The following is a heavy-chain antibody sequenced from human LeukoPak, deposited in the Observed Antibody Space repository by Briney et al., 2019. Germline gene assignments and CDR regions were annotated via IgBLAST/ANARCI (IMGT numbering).Heavy chain of an antibody. CDR1: GFTFSSYG. J-gene: IGHJ3*02. D-gene: IGHD3-10*01. Sequence: GGTLRLSCAASGFTFSSYGMSWVRQAPGKGPEWVSAISGSGGSTYYADSVKGRFTISRDNSKNALYLQMNSLRAEDTAVYYCATRGGRGVTIWGQGTMVTVSS. CDR2: ISGSGGST. CDR3: ATRGGRGVTI. V-gene: IGHV3-23*01.